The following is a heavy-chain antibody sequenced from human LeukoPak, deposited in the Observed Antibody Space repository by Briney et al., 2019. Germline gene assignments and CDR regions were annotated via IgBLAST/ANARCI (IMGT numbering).Heavy chain of an antibody. CDR2: INHSGST. J-gene: IGHJ4*02. Sequence: SETLSLTCAVYGGSFSGYYWSWIRQPPGKGLEWIGEINHSGSTNYNPSLKSRVTISINTSKNQFSLKLSSVTAADTAVYYCARSRGWLQSHPLGYWGQGTLVAVSS. V-gene: IGHV4-34*01. CDR3: ARSRGWLQSHPLGY. D-gene: IGHD5-24*01. CDR1: GGSFSGYY.